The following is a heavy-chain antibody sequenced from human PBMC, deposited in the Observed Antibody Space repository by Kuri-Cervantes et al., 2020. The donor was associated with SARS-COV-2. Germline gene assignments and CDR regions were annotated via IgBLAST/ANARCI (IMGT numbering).Heavy chain of an antibody. V-gene: IGHV4-59*01. CDR3: ARYRAIPGGGLDY. CDR1: GGSISSYY. J-gene: IGHJ4*02. D-gene: IGHD2-2*01. CDR2: IYYSGST. Sequence: SETLSLTCTVSGGSISSYYWSWIRQPPGKGLEWIGYIYYSGSTNYNPSLKSRVTISVDTSKNQFSLKLSSVTAADTAVYYCARYRAIPGGGLDYWGQGTLVTVSS.